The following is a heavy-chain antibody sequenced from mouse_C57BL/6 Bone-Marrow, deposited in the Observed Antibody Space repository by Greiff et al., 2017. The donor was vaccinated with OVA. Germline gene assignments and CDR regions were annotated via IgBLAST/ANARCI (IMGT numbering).Heavy chain of an antibody. D-gene: IGHD1-1*01. V-gene: IGHV14-4*01. J-gene: IGHJ4*01. Sequence: EVKLQQSGAELVRPGASVKLSCTASGFNIKDDYMHWVKQRPEQGLEWIGWIDPENGDTEYASKIQGKATITADTSSNTAYLQLSSLTSEDTAVYYCTSYYYGSSFYAMDYWGQGTSVTVSS. CDR2: IDPENGDT. CDR1: GFNIKDDY. CDR3: TSYYYGSSFYAMDY.